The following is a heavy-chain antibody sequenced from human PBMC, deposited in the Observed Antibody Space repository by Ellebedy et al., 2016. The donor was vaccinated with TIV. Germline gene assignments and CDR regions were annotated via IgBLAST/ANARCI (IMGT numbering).Heavy chain of an antibody. CDR2: IYPGDSDT. CDR1: GYSFTSYW. D-gene: IGHD2-21*01. J-gene: IGHJ4*02. V-gene: IGHV5-51*01. Sequence: GESLKISXKGSGYSFTSYWIVWVRQMPGKGLEWMGIIYPGDSDTRYSPSFQGQVTISADKSISTAYLQWSSLKASDTAMYYCARDRADTGIPLDYWGQGTLVTVSS. CDR3: ARDRADTGIPLDY.